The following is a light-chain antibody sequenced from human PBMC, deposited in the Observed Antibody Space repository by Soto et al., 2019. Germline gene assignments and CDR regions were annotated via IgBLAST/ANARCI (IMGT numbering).Light chain of an antibody. V-gene: IGLV2-14*01. CDR3: SSYTSTSTLVV. Sequence: QSALTQPASVSGSPGQSITISCTGTSSDVGGYNYVSWYQQYPGKAPKVMIYDVSNRPSGVSYRFSGSKSGNTASLTISGLQAEDEADYYCSSYTSTSTLVVFGGGTKVTVL. J-gene: IGLJ2*01. CDR1: SSDVGGYNY. CDR2: DVS.